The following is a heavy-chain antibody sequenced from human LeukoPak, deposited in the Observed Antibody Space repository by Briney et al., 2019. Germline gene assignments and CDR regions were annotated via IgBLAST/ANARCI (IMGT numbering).Heavy chain of an antibody. V-gene: IGHV4-59*01. CDR1: GGSISSYY. D-gene: IGHD6-13*01. J-gene: IGHJ4*02. Sequence: PSQTLSLTCTVSGGSISSYYWSWIRQPPGRGLEWIGSIHYSGSTSYNSSLKSRVTISVDTSKNQFSLKLSSVTPADTAVYYCARQVYSSSWSYYFDYWGQGILVTVSS. CDR2: IHYSGST. CDR3: ARQVYSSSWSYYFDY.